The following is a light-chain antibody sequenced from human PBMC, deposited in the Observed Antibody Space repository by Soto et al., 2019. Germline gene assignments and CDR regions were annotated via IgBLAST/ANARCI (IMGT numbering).Light chain of an antibody. CDR3: SSYTMSSTLYVV. CDR2: DVS. Sequence: QSALTQPASVSGSPGQSITISCTGTSSDVGGYNYVSWYQQHPGKAPKLMIYDVSNRPSGVSNRFSGSKSGNTASLTISGLQADDEADYYCSSYTMSSTLYVVFAGGTKLTVL. CDR1: SSDVGGYNY. V-gene: IGLV2-14*01. J-gene: IGLJ2*01.